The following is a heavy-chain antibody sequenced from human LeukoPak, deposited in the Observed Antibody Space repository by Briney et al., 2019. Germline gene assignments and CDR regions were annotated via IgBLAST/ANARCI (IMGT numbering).Heavy chain of an antibody. CDR1: GDSISSSGYY. V-gene: IGHV4-39*07. CDR2: AYYSGFS. Sequence: SETLSLTCSVSGDSISSSGYYWGWIRQSPVKGLEWIGSAYYSGFSFYNPSLKSRVTISVDTSKNQFSLKLSSVTAADTAVYYCARGPRGDFWSGYYPDAFDIWGQGTMVTVSS. CDR3: ARGPRGDFWSGYYPDAFDI. D-gene: IGHD3-3*01. J-gene: IGHJ3*02.